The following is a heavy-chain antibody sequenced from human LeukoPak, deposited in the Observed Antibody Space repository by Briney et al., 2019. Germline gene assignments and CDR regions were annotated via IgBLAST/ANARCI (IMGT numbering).Heavy chain of an antibody. CDR3: AKENPHNDY. CDR1: GFTFSSYW. Sequence: GGSLRLSCAASGFTFSSYWMSWVRQAPGKGLEWVANIKQDGSEKNYVDSVKGRFTVSRDNSKNTLYLQMNSLRAEDTALYYCAKENPHNDYWGQGTLVTVSS. J-gene: IGHJ4*02. V-gene: IGHV3-7*03. CDR2: IKQDGSEK.